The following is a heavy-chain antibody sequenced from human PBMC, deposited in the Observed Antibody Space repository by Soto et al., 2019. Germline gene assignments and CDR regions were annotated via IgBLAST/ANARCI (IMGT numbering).Heavy chain of an antibody. Sequence: SETLSLTCTVSGGSISSSSYYWGWIRQPPGKGLEWIGSIYYSGSTYYNPSLKSRVTISVDTSKNQFSLKLSSVTAADTAVYYCARELLHYYYYMDVWGKGTTVTVSS. D-gene: IGHD2-15*01. CDR2: IYYSGST. CDR1: GGSISSSSYY. J-gene: IGHJ6*03. V-gene: IGHV4-39*02. CDR3: ARELLHYYYYMDV.